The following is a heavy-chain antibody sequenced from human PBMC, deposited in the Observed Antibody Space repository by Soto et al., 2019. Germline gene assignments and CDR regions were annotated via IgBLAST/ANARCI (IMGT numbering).Heavy chain of an antibody. V-gene: IGHV1-18*01. CDR1: GYTFSSYG. J-gene: IGHJ4*02. CDR3: ARDEKLRYFDWLWDY. D-gene: IGHD3-9*01. Sequence: ASVKVSCKASGYTFSSYGISWVRQAPEQGLEWMGWISAYNGNTNYAQKLQGRVTMTTDTSTSTAYMELRSLRSDDTAVYYCARDEKLRYFDWLWDYWGQGTLVTVSS. CDR2: ISAYNGNT.